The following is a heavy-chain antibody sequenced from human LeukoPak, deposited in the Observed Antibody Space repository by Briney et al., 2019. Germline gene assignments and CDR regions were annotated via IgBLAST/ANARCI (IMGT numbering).Heavy chain of an antibody. D-gene: IGHD3-16*02. V-gene: IGHV1-69*13. Sequence: SVKVSCKASGGTFSSYAISWVRQAPGQGLEWMGGIIPIFGTANYAQEFQGRVTITADESTSTAYMELSSLRSEDTAVYYCARSLYDYVWGSYRQFDYWGQGTLVTVSS. CDR1: GGTFSSYA. CDR3: ARSLYDYVWGSYRQFDY. J-gene: IGHJ4*02. CDR2: IIPIFGTA.